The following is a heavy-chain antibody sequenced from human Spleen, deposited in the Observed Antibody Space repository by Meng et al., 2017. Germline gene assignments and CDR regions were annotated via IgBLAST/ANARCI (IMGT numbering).Heavy chain of an antibody. CDR1: GFVFSASTYG. Sequence: QVQLVESGGGVVQPGRSLRLSCAASGFVFSASTYGMHWVRQAPGKGLEWVKLISNDGSIKYYADSVKGRFTISRDNSKNTLYLQMNSLRADDTAVYYCARWNGNTAYDYWGQGTLVTVSS. V-gene: IGHV3-30*03. CDR3: ARWNGNTAYDY. D-gene: IGHD1/OR15-1a*01. CDR2: ISNDGSIK. J-gene: IGHJ4*02.